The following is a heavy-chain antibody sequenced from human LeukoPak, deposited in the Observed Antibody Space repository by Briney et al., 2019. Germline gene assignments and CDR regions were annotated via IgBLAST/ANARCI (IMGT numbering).Heavy chain of an antibody. V-gene: IGHV4-38-2*02. CDR3: ARDLWQWPANYYMDV. CDR2: IYHSGST. CDR1: GYSISSGYY. D-gene: IGHD6-19*01. J-gene: IGHJ6*03. Sequence: SGTLSLTCAVSGYSISSGYYWGWIRQPPGKGLEWIGSIYHSGSTYYNPSLKSRVIISADTSKNQFSLKLSSVTAADTAVYYCARDLWQWPANYYMDVWGKGTTVTVSS.